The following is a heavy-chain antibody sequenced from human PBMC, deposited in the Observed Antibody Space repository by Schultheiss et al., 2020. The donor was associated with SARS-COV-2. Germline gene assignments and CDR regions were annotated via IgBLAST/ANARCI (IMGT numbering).Heavy chain of an antibody. V-gene: IGHV3-23*01. CDR1: GFTFSSYA. CDR3: AKDKEAGNYVAVSYYYGMDV. Sequence: GGSLRLSCAASGFTFSSYAMTWVRQAPGKGLEWVSGISGSGGSTYYADSVKGRFTISRDNSKNTLYLQMNSLRAEDTAVYYCAKDKEAGNYVAVSYYYGMDVWGQGTTVTVSS. D-gene: IGHD4-11*01. J-gene: IGHJ6*02. CDR2: ISGSGGST.